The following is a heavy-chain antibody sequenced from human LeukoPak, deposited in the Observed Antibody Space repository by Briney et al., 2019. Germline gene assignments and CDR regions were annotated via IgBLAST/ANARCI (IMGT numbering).Heavy chain of an antibody. CDR1: GYTFTGYY. CDR2: INPNSGGT. J-gene: IGHJ4*02. V-gene: IGHV1-2*02. CDR3: ARAGQWELLDYFDY. Sequence: ASVKVSCKASGYTFTGYYMHWVRQAPGQGLELMGWINPNSGGTNYAQKFQGRVTMTRDTSISTAYMELSRLRSDDTAVYYCARAGQWELLDYFDYWGQGTLVTVSS. D-gene: IGHD1-26*01.